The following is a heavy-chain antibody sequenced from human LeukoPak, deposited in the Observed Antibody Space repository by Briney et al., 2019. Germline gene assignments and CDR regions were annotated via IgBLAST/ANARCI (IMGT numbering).Heavy chain of an antibody. Sequence: SETLSLTCSVSGGSISRSGNYWAWIRQPPGKGLEWIGSIYYTGITYYSPSLNSRVTLSVDPSKSQFFLRLNSVTAADTAVYYCARHGVHSYYYYGLDVWGQGTTVTVSS. V-gene: IGHV4-39*01. J-gene: IGHJ6*02. D-gene: IGHD3-10*01. CDR3: ARHGVHSYYYYGLDV. CDR1: GGSISRSGNY. CDR2: IYYTGIT.